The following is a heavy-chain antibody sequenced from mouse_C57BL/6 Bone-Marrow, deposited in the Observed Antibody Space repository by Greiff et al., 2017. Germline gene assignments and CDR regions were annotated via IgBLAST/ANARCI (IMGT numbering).Heavy chain of an antibody. Sequence: GQLRQPGAELVKPGASVKLSCKASGYTFTSYWMHWVKQRPGQGLEWIGMIHPNSGSTNYNEKFTIKGTLTVYKSSSTAYMQLSSRTSEDSAVYYCASTVRGYWGQGTTLIVSS. CDR3: ASTVRGY. CDR1: GYTFTSYW. CDR2: IHPNSGST. J-gene: IGHJ2*01. D-gene: IGHD1-1*01. V-gene: IGHV1-64*01.